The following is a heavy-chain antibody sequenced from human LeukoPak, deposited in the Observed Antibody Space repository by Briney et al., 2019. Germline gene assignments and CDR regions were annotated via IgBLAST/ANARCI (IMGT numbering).Heavy chain of an antibody. CDR2: INQSGGT. V-gene: IGHV4-34*01. D-gene: IGHD3-22*01. J-gene: IGHJ3*01. CDR3: ADTLSDSSGYYHESFDV. Sequence: SETLSLTCAVYGGSFSGYTRSWIRQPPGKGLEWIGGINQSGGTNYNPSLKSRVTISVDTSKNQFSLKSGSVTAADTAVYFCADTLSDSSGYYHESFDVWGQGTMVTVSS. CDR1: GGSFSGYT.